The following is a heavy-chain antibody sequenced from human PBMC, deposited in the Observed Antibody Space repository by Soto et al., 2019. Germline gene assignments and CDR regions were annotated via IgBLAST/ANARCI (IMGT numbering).Heavy chain of an antibody. V-gene: IGHV4-34*01. J-gene: IGHJ3*02. CDR2: INHSGST. Sequence: SETLSLTCAVYGGSFSGYYWSWIRQPPGKGLEWIGEINHSGSTNYNPSLKSRVTISVDTSKNQFSLKLSSVTAADTAVYYCARGTITMVRGVIINHDAFDIWGQGTMVTVSS. CDR1: GGSFSGYY. CDR3: ARGTITMVRGVIINHDAFDI. D-gene: IGHD3-10*01.